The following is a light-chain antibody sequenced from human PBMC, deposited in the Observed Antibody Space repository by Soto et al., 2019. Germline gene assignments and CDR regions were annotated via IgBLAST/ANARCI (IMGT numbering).Light chain of an antibody. Sequence: DIVLTQSPATLSLSPGNRVTLSCRANERISHSLAWYQQKPGQAPRILIYDASFRATGIPERFSGSGSGTDFTLSISSLDPEDFAVYYCQLSQQRSSWPPIAFGQGTQLEIK. CDR2: DAS. V-gene: IGKV3-11*01. CDR1: ERISHS. CDR3: QLSQQRSSWPPIA. J-gene: IGKJ5*01.